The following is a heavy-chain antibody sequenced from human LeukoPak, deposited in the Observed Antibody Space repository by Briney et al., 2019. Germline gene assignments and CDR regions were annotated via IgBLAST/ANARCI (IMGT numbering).Heavy chain of an antibody. CDR2: IWYDGSNK. Sequence: GGSLRLSCAASGFTFSSYGMHWVRQAPGKGLEWVAVIWYDGSNKYYADSVKGRFTISRDNSKNTLYLQMNSLRAEDTAVYYCAKAGSAYDDYDYYYYYMDVWGKGTTVTVSS. J-gene: IGHJ6*03. CDR1: GFTFSSYG. D-gene: IGHD4-17*01. CDR3: AKAGSAYDDYDYYYYYMDV. V-gene: IGHV3-33*06.